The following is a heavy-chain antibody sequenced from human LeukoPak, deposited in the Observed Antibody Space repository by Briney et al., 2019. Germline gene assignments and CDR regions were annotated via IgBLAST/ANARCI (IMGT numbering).Heavy chain of an antibody. CDR2: IYYSGST. Sequence: SETLSLTCTVSGGSISSSSYYWGWIRQPPGKGLEWIGYIYYSGSTNYNPSLKSRVTISVDTSKNQFSLKLSSVTAADTAVYYCAGQLWLRGRGLYFDYWGQGTLVTVSS. J-gene: IGHJ4*02. CDR1: GGSISSSSYY. CDR3: AGQLWLRGRGLYFDY. D-gene: IGHD5-18*01. V-gene: IGHV4-61*05.